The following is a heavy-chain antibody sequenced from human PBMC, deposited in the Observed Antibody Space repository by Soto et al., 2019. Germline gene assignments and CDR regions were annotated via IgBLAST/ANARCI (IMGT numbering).Heavy chain of an antibody. CDR3: ARGKGCSGGSCYGYYYYYYGMDV. CDR2: IWYDGSNK. V-gene: IGHV3-33*01. D-gene: IGHD2-15*01. J-gene: IGHJ6*02. CDR1: GFTFSSYG. Sequence: QVQLVESGGGVVQPGRSLRLSCAASGFTFSSYGMHWVRQAPGKGLEWVAVIWYDGSNKYYADSVKGRFTISRDNSKNTRYLQMNSLRAEDTAVYYCARGKGCSGGSCYGYYYYYYGMDVWGQGTTVTVSS.